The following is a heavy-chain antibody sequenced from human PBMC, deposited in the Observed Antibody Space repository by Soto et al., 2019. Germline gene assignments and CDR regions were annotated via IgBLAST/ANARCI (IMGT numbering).Heavy chain of an antibody. CDR1: GYTFSNYA. CDR2: ISSYSSYNGDT. J-gene: IGHJ6*02. V-gene: IGHV1-18*04. CDR3: ARSELERGEVGYYGMDV. Sequence: QVQLVQSGADLKKPGASVQVSCKTSGYTFSNYAINWVRQAPGQGLEWMGWISSYSSYNGDTKYARMLQDRLTMTIDTSTATAYMELRSLRSDDTAVYYCARSELERGEVGYYGMDVWGQGTTVTVSS. D-gene: IGHD3-16*01.